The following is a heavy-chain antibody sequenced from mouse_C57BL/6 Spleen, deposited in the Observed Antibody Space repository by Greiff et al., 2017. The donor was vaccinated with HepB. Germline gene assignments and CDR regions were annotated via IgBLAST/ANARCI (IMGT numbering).Heavy chain of an antibody. Sequence: EVKVEESGGGLVQPGGSLKLSCAASGFTFSDYYMYWVRQTPEKRLEWVAYISNGGGSTYYPDTVKGRFTISRDNAKNTLYLQMSRLKSEDTAMYYCARGDYGSPDYWGQGTTLTVSS. CDR1: GFTFSDYY. D-gene: IGHD1-1*01. CDR2: ISNGGGST. J-gene: IGHJ2*01. V-gene: IGHV5-12*01. CDR3: ARGDYGSPDY.